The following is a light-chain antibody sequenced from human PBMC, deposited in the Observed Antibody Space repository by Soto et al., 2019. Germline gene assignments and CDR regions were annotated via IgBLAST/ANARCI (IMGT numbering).Light chain of an antibody. V-gene: IGKV1-5*01. CDR2: GAY. CDR3: QQYTASVT. J-gene: IGKJ1*01. Sequence: SPSTXCGSGLDIVTLTCRASQRISPCCVWYQQKTGKXPXXXINGAYNLESGVTSRFSGSGYGTDFTLTCSSLQHDYFATYSSQQYTASVTFGDGTKVDI. CDR1: QRISPC.